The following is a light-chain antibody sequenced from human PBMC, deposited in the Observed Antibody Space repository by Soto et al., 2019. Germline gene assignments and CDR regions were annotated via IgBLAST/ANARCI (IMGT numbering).Light chain of an antibody. CDR1: QGISSY. CDR3: QQLNSYPIT. Sequence: DIQLTQSPSFLSASVGDRITITCRASQGISSYLAWYQQKPGKTPKLLIYAASTLQSGVPSRFSGSGSGTEFTLTISRLQPEDFATYYCQQLNSYPITFGLGTQVDI. J-gene: IGKJ3*01. CDR2: AAS. V-gene: IGKV1-9*01.